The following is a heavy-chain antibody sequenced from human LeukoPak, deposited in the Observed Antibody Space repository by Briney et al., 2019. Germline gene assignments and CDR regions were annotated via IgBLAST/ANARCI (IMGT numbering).Heavy chain of an antibody. D-gene: IGHD2-2*01. V-gene: IGHV4-59*01. CDR2: IYYSGST. Sequence: SETLSLTCTVSGGSISSCYWSWIRQPPGKGLEWIGYIYYSGSTNYNPSLKSRVTISVDTSKNQFSLKLSSVTAADTAVYYCARGPQYCSSSSCPTYNWLDPWGQGTLVTVSS. CDR1: GGSISSCY. CDR3: ARGPQYCSSSSCPTYNWLDP. J-gene: IGHJ5*02.